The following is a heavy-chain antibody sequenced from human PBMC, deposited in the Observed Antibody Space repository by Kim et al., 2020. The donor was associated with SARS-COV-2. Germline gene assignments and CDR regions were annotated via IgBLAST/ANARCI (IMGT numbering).Heavy chain of an antibody. CDR1: GYSFTSYG. CDR2: ISGHNGNT. D-gene: IGHD3-22*01. J-gene: IGHJ4*02. Sequence: ASVKVSCKASGYSFTSYGISWVRQAPGQGLEWMGWISGHNGNTKHAQKFQGRVTMTTDTSTSTAYMELRSLRSDDTAVYYCARDPSSSPNYYDSSGDFDYWGQGTLVTVSS. V-gene: IGHV1-18*01. CDR3: ARDPSSSPNYYDSSGDFDY.